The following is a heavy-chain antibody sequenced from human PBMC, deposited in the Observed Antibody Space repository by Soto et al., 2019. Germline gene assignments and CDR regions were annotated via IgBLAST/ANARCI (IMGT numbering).Heavy chain of an antibody. J-gene: IGHJ4*02. CDR3: AKASHRPGDIVATGGFDY. CDR2: ISWDGGST. V-gene: IGHV3-43*01. Sequence: EVQLVESGGVVVQPGGSLRLSCAASGFTFDDYTMHWVRQAPWKGLEWVSLISWDGGSTYYADSVKGRFTISRDNRKNSLYLQMNSLRTEDTALYYCAKASHRPGDIVATGGFDYWGQGTLVTVSS. CDR1: GFTFDDYT. D-gene: IGHD5-12*01.